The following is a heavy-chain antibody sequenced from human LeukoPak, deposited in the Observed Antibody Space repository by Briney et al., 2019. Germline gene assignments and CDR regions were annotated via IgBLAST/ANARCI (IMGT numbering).Heavy chain of an antibody. J-gene: IGHJ4*02. CDR3: TKDIPGLVWFGK. CDR1: GFTFDDYA. CDR2: ISTSGDRT. D-gene: IGHD3/OR15-3a*01. Sequence: PGGSLRLSCAASGFTFDDYAMHWVRQAPGKGLEWVSGISTSGDRTYYADSVKGRFTISRDNSKNTLSLQMSSLRAEDTAVYYCTKDIPGLVWFGKWGQGTLVTVSS. V-gene: IGHV3-23*01.